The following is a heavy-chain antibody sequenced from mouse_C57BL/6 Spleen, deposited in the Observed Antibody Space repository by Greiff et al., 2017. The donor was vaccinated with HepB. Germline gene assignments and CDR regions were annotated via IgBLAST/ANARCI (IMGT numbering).Heavy chain of an antibody. Sequence: VQLQQSGPELVKPGASVKISCKASGYAFSSSWMNWVKQRPGKGLEWIGRIYPGDGDTNYNGKFKGKATLTADKSSSTAYMQLSSLTSEDSAVYFYARECNYEDYWGQGTTLTVSS. V-gene: IGHV1-82*01. J-gene: IGHJ2*01. CDR2: IYPGDGDT. CDR1: GYAFSSSW. CDR3: ARECNYEDY. D-gene: IGHD2-1*01.